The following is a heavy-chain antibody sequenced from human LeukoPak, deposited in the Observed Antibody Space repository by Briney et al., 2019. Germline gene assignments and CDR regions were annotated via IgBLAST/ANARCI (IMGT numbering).Heavy chain of an antibody. D-gene: IGHD7-27*01. CDR3: ATDRDNSDWGKRFDS. CDR2: INQDGSEI. J-gene: IGHJ4*02. Sequence: GGSLRLSCAASGFTFSTYWMNWYRQAPGEGLERVGNINQDGSEINYVDSVRGRFTISRDNAKNSLHLQMNSLRADDTAVYYCATDRDNSDWGKRFDSWGQGTLVTVSS. CDR1: GFTFSTYW. V-gene: IGHV3-7*01.